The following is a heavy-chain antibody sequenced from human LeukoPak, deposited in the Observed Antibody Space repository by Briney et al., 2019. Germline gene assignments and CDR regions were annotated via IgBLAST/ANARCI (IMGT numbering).Heavy chain of an antibody. V-gene: IGHV4-4*07. CDR3: ARGGYYYLDV. CDR2: IYTSGST. CDR1: GGSISSYY. J-gene: IGHJ6*03. Sequence: KPSETLSLTCTVSGGSISSYYWSWIRQPAGKGLEWIGRIYTSGSTNYNPSLKSRVAISLDTPKSQFSLKLHSVTAADTAVYYCARGGYYYLDVWGGGTTVTVSS.